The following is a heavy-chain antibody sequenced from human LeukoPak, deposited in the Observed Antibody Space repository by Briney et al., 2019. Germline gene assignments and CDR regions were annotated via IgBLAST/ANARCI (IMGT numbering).Heavy chain of an antibody. D-gene: IGHD3-22*01. V-gene: IGHV1-2*02. J-gene: IGHJ4*02. CDR2: INPNSGGT. CDR1: GYTFTGYY. CDR3: ARDPDTYYYDSSGYPTTDDY. Sequence: ASVKVSCKASGYTFTGYYMHWVRQAPGQGLEWMGWINPNSGGTNYAQKFQGRVTMTRDTSISTAYMELSRLRSDDTAVYYCARDPDTYYYDSSGYPTTDDYWGQGTLVTVSS.